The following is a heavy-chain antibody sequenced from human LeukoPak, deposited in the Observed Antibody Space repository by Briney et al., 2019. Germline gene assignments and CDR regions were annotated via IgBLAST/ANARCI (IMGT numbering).Heavy chain of an antibody. CDR3: ARTPMATATNFDY. D-gene: IGHD2-21*02. Sequence: NTGGSLRLSCAASGFTFSDYYMSWIRQAPGKGLEWVSYISSSSSYTNYADSVKGRFTISRDNAKNSLYLQMNSLRAEDTAVYYCARTPMATATNFDYWGQGTLVTVSS. CDR2: ISSSSSYT. CDR1: GFTFSDYY. V-gene: IGHV3-11*03. J-gene: IGHJ4*02.